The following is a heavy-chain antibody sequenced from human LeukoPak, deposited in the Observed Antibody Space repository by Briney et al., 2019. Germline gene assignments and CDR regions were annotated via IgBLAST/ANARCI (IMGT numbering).Heavy chain of an antibody. CDR2: IIPIFGTA. V-gene: IGHV1-69*06. D-gene: IGHD3-22*01. CDR3: ARDRFKYYDSSGYWADAFDI. J-gene: IGHJ3*02. Sequence: ASVKVSCKASGGTFSSYAISWVRQAPGQGLEWMGGIIPIFGTANYAQKFQGRVTITADKSTSTAYMELSSLRSEDTAVYYCARDRFKYYDSSGYWADAFDIWGQGTMVTVSS. CDR1: GGTFSSYA.